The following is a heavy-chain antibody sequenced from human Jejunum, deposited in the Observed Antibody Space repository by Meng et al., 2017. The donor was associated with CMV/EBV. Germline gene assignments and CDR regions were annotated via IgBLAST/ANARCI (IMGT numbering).Heavy chain of an antibody. CDR2: IKTQIYGGTT. J-gene: IGHJ4*02. Sequence: EVQLVVSGGALVKPGGSLRLSCAASGLTFTNAWMSWVHQAPRKGLEWVGRIKTQIYGGTTEYAAPVNGRFTISRDDSESTLYLQMNSLKTEDTAVYYCTTDNSGYYGRADYWGQGTLVTVSS. CDR3: TTDNSGYYGRADY. D-gene: IGHD5-18*01. V-gene: IGHV3-15*02. CDR1: GLTFTNAW.